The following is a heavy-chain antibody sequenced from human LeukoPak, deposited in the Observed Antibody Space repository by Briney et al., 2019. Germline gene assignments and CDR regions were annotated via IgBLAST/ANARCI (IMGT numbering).Heavy chain of an antibody. CDR1: GGSISSYY. D-gene: IGHD4-17*01. CDR2: IYYSGST. J-gene: IGHJ4*02. V-gene: IGHV4-59*01. Sequence: SETLSLTCTVSGGSISSYYWSWIRQPPGKGLEWIGYIYYSGSTNYNPSLKSRVTISVDTSKNQFSLKLSSVTAADTAVYYCARARPTFGDSNPSDFDYWGQGTLVTVSS. CDR3: ARARPTFGDSNPSDFDY.